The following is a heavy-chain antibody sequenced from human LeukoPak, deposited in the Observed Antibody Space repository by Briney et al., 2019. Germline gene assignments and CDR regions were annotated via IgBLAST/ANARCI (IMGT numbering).Heavy chain of an antibody. CDR1: GGTFSSYT. Sequence: AASVKVSCKASGGTFSSYTISWVRQVPGQGLEWMGRIIPILGIANYAQKLQGRVTITADKSTSTAYMELSSLRSEDTAVYYCARDSESLDYWGQGTLVTVSS. V-gene: IGHV1-69*04. CDR2: IIPILGIA. CDR3: ARDSESLDY. D-gene: IGHD1-26*01. J-gene: IGHJ4*02.